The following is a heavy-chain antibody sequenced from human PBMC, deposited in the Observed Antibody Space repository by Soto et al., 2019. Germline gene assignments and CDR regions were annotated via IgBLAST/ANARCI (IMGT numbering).Heavy chain of an antibody. CDR2: ISSSSSTI. D-gene: IGHD2-15*01. Sequence: PGGSLRLSCAASGFTFSSYSMNWVRQAPGKGLEWVSYISSSSSTIYYADSVKGRFTISRDNAKNSLYLQMNSLRAEDTAVYYCARSYCSGGSCYYYFDYWGQGTLVTV. V-gene: IGHV3-48*01. J-gene: IGHJ4*02. CDR1: GFTFSSYS. CDR3: ARSYCSGGSCYYYFDY.